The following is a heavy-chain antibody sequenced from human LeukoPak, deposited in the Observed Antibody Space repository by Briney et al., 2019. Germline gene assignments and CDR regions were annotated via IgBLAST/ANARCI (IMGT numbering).Heavy chain of an antibody. Sequence: ASVKVSCKTSGYSFSDHGISWVRQAPGQGLEWMGWISPYNGDKKYAQKVQGRVTMTTDTSTTTAYMEVRSLRSDDTAVYYCTRDYSSGWPNFDYWGQGTLVTVSS. CDR3: TRDYSSGWPNFDY. CDR1: GYSFSDHG. D-gene: IGHD6-19*01. CDR2: ISPYNGDK. V-gene: IGHV1-18*01. J-gene: IGHJ4*02.